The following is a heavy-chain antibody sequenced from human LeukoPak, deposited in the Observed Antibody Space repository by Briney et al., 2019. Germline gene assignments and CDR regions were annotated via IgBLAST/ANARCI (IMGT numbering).Heavy chain of an antibody. V-gene: IGHV1-69*01. J-gene: IGHJ4*02. CDR3: ARDRESGITMVRGALYYFDY. CDR1: GGTFSIYT. CDR2: IIPIFGTS. D-gene: IGHD3-10*01. Sequence: ASVKVSCNATGGTFSIYTISWVRHAPGQGLEWMGGIIPIFGTSNYAQKFQVKVTITAYQSTSTAYMALRTLRSEDTAVYSCARDRESGITMVRGALYYFDYWGQGTLVTVSS.